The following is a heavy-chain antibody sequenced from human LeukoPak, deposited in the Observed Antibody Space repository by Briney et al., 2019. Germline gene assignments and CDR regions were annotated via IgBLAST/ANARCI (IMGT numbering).Heavy chain of an antibody. CDR1: GYTFAIYG. J-gene: IGHJ5*02. Sequence: GASVKVFCKASGYTFAIYGISWVRQAPGQGLEWMAWISPYDGDTNYAQNFEGRVTMTTETSTSTAYMELRSLRSDDTAIYYCARDYCTRGGDCYKEDLFDPWGQGTLVTVSS. CDR2: ISPYDGDT. CDR3: ARDYCTRGGDCYKEDLFDP. D-gene: IGHD2-21*02. V-gene: IGHV1-18*01.